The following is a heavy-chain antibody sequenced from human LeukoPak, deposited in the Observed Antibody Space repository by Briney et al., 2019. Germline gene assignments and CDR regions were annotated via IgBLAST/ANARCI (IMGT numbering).Heavy chain of an antibody. D-gene: IGHD2-2*01. CDR2: IYYSGST. CDR3: ARGKTDIVVVGWFDP. Sequence: PSETLSLTCTVSGGSISSGGYYWSWIRQHPGKGLEWIGYIYYSGSTYYNPSLKSRVTISVDRSKNQFSLKLSSVTAADTAVYYCARGKTDIVVVGWFDPWGQGTLVTVSS. CDR1: GGSISSGGYY. V-gene: IGHV4-31*03. J-gene: IGHJ5*02.